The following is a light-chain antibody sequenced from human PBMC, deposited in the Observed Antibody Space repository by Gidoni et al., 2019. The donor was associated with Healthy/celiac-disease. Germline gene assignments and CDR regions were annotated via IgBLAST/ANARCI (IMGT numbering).Light chain of an antibody. V-gene: IGKV3-11*01. CDR2: DAS. CDR1: QSVSSY. CDR3: QQRSNWPT. J-gene: IGKJ2*01. Sequence: EIVLTHSPATLSLSPGERATLSCRASQSVSSYFAWYQQQPGQAPRLLIYDASNRATGIPARFSGSGSGTDFTLTISSLEPEDFAVYYCQQRSNWPTFGQGTKLEIK.